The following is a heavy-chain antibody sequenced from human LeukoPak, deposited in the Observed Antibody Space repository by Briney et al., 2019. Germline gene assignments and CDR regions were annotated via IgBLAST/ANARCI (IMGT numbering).Heavy chain of an antibody. CDR3: AREPPYSGWFDP. CDR1: SDSITPYY. Sequence: SETLSLTCTVSSDSITPYYWSWVRQSPGKGLEWIGYISYSGNINYNPSLQSRVTISVDTSRNQFSLKLNSVTAADTAVYYCAREPPYSGWFDPWGQGTLVTV. CDR2: ISYSGNI. J-gene: IGHJ5*02. V-gene: IGHV4-59*01. D-gene: IGHD1-26*01.